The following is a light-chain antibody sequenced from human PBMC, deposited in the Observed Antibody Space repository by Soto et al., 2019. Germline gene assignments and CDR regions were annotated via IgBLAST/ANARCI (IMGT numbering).Light chain of an antibody. CDR2: GSS. Sequence: AIQLTRSPSSLSASAVDRSQSTCRASQSIASYLKWYQQKPGKPPKILIYGSSTLQSGVKSRFSGSGSGTDFTLTISCMHSEDLANYYCKQYYSYPRTFGPGTKVDIK. CDR1: QSIASY. J-gene: IGKJ3*01. CDR3: KQYYSYPRT. V-gene: IGKV1-8*01.